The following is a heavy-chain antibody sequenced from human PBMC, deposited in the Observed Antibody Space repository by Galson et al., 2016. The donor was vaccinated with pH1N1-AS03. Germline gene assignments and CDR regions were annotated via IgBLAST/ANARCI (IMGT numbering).Heavy chain of an antibody. CDR1: GFSLNTGGMC. CDR3: ARHIGTAAGFFYYGMDV. V-gene: IGHV2-70*20. Sequence: PALVKPTQTLTLTCTFSGFSLNTGGMCVSWVRQPPGKALEWLGLIDWDDGKYYNSSLETRLTISMDTSKNQVVLTMTNMDPVDTATYYCARHIGTAAGFFYYGMDVWGQGTTVTVSS. J-gene: IGHJ6*02. D-gene: IGHD1-14*01. CDR2: IDWDDGK.